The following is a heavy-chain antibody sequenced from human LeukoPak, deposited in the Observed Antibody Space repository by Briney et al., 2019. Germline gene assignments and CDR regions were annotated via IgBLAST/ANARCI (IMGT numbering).Heavy chain of an antibody. CDR2: ISAYNGNT. D-gene: IGHD6-19*01. CDR1: GYTFTSYG. J-gene: IGHJ6*03. CDR3: AREDSSGWYSYYYYYMDV. V-gene: IGHV1-18*01. Sequence: ASVKVSCKASGYTFTSYGISWVRQAPGQGLEWMGWISAYNGNTNYAQKLQGRVTMTTDTSTSTAYMELRSLRSDDTAVYYCAREDSSGWYSYYYYYMDVWGKGTTVTVSS.